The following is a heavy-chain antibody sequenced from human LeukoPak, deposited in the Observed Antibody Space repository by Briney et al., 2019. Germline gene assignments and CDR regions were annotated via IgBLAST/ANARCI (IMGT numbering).Heavy chain of an antibody. CDR2: INLNSGGT. CDR3: ASGYSGYDGLDY. J-gene: IGHJ4*02. V-gene: IGHV1-2*02. D-gene: IGHD5-12*01. Sequence: GASVKVSCKASGYTFTGYYMHWVRQAPGQGLEWMGWINLNSGGTNYAQKFQGRVTMTRDTSISTAYMELSRLRSDDTAVYYCASGYSGYDGLDYWGQGTLVTVSS. CDR1: GYTFTGYY.